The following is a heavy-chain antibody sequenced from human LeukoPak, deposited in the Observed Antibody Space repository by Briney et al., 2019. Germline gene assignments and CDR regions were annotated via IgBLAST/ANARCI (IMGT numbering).Heavy chain of an antibody. CDR1: GGSFSGYY. CDR3: ARAFSGDYAWLDY. V-gene: IGHV4-34*01. CDR2: INHSGST. Sequence: SETLSLTCAVYGGSFSGYYWSWIRQPPGKGLEWIGEINHSGSTNYNPSLKSRVTISEDTSKNTFSLKLSSVTAADTAAYYCARAFSGDYAWLDYWGQGTLVTVSS. D-gene: IGHD4-17*01. J-gene: IGHJ4*02.